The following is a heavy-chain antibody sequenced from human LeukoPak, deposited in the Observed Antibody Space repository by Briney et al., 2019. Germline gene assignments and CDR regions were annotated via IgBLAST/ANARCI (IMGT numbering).Heavy chain of an antibody. Sequence: PGGSLRLSCAASGFTFSSYSVNRVRQAPGKGLEWVSSISSSSIHIYYADSVKGRFTISRDNAKDSLYLQMNSLRAEDTAVYYCARDRQTGHFDYWGQGTLVTISS. CDR1: GFTFSSYS. J-gene: IGHJ4*02. CDR3: ARDRQTGHFDY. V-gene: IGHV3-21*01. CDR2: ISSSSIHI. D-gene: IGHD1-1*01.